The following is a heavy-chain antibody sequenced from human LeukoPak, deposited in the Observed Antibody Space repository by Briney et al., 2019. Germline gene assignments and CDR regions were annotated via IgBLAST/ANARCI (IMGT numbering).Heavy chain of an antibody. Sequence: GESLKISCQGSGYSFTTYWIGWVRQLPGKGLEWMGIVYPGDPGITYSPSFQGQVTTSADKSISAAYLYWSSLKASDTAMYYCARTYSSSLEFDYWGQGTLVTVSS. CDR3: ARTYSSSLEFDY. CDR1: GYSFTTYW. D-gene: IGHD6-6*01. V-gene: IGHV5-51*01. J-gene: IGHJ4*02. CDR2: VYPGDPGI.